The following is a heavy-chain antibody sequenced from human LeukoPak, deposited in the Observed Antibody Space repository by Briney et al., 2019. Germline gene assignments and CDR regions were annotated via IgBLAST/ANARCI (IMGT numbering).Heavy chain of an antibody. D-gene: IGHD3-22*01. CDR1: GFTFSSYA. CDR3: AKGLYDSSGYSADAFDI. Sequence: PGRSLRLSCAASGFTFSSYAMSWVRQAPGKGLEWVAAISGSGGSTYYADSVKGRFTISRDNSKNTLYLQMNSLRAEDTAVYYCAKGLYDSSGYSADAFDIWGQGTMVTVSS. CDR2: ISGSGGST. J-gene: IGHJ3*02. V-gene: IGHV3-23*01.